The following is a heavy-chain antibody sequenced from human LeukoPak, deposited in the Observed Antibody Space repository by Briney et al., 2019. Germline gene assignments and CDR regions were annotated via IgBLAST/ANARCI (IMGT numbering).Heavy chain of an antibody. CDR3: ARHLWSQYYFDF. CDR2: INPSGGST. D-gene: IGHD3-10*01. J-gene: IGHJ4*02. V-gene: IGHV1-46*01. CDR1: GYTFTSYY. Sequence: GASVKVSCKASGYTFTSYYIHWVRQAPGQGLEWMGIINPSGGSTSYSQKFQGRVTMTRDTSTSTVYMELSSLRSDDTAVYYCARHLWSQYYFDFWGQGTLVTVSS.